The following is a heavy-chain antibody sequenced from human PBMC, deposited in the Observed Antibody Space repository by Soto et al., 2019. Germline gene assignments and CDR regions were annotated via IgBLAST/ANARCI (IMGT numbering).Heavy chain of an antibody. CDR1: GGSISSGDYY. D-gene: IGHD5-12*01. V-gene: IGHV4-30-4*01. Sequence: SETLSLTCTVSGGSISSGDYYWSWIRQPPGKGLEWIGYIYYSGSAYYNPSLKSRVTISVDTSKNQFSLKLSSVTASDTAVYYCARDRLGVVASYYYYYGMDVWGQGTTVTVSS. CDR3: ARDRLGVVASYYYYYGMDV. CDR2: IYYSGSA. J-gene: IGHJ6*02.